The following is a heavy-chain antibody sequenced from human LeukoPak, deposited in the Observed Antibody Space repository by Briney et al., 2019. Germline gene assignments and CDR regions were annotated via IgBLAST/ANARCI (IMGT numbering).Heavy chain of an antibody. Sequence: ASVKVSCKASGYTFTSYYMHWVRQAPGQGLEWMGIINLSGGSTSYAQKFQGRVTMTRDMSTSTVYMELSSLKASDTAMYYCARTYYYASSGYLTTFHDAFDIWGQGTMVTVSS. D-gene: IGHD3-22*01. V-gene: IGHV1-46*01. CDR1: GYTFTSYY. CDR3: ARTYYYASSGYLTTFHDAFDI. J-gene: IGHJ3*02. CDR2: INLSGGST.